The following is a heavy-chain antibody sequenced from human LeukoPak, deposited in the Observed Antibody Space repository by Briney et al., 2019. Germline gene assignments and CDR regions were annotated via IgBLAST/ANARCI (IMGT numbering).Heavy chain of an antibody. CDR1: GFTFSSYA. CDR2: ISGSGGST. CDR3: TKYYYGWSFDY. J-gene: IGHJ4*02. V-gene: IGHV3-23*01. D-gene: IGHD3-10*01. Sequence: GGSLRLSCAASGFTFSSYAMSWVRQAPGKGLEWVSAISGSGGSTYYADSVKGRFTISRDNSKNTLYLQMNSLGAEDTAVYYCTKYYYGWSFDYWGQGTLVTVSS.